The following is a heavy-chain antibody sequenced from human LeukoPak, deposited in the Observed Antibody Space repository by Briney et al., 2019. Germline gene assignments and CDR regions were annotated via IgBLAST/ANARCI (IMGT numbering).Heavy chain of an antibody. D-gene: IGHD6-25*01. J-gene: IGHJ4*02. CDR3: VTLLSNAAFDY. Sequence: ASVKVSCKASGYTFTGYYMHWVRQAPGQGLEWMGWINPNTGATNYAQKFQGRVTMTTDTSISTAYMGLSRLRSGDTAVYYCVTLLSNAAFDYWGQGTLVTVSS. V-gene: IGHV1-2*02. CDR1: GYTFTGYY. CDR2: INPNTGAT.